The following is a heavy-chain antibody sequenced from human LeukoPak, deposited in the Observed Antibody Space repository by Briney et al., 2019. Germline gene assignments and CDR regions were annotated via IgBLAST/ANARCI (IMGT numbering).Heavy chain of an antibody. Sequence: SETLSLTCTVSGGSISGYYWSWIRQPPGKGLEWIGYIYYSGSTNYNPSLKSRVTISVDTSKNQFSLKLSSVTAADTAVYYCARVGSSGWFSNDYWGQGTLVTVSS. D-gene: IGHD6-19*01. CDR1: GGSISGYY. V-gene: IGHV4-59*01. CDR3: ARVGSSGWFSNDY. CDR2: IYYSGST. J-gene: IGHJ4*02.